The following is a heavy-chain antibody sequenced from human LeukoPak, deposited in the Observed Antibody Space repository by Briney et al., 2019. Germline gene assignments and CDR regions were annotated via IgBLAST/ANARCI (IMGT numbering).Heavy chain of an antibody. V-gene: IGHV1-24*01. CDR3: ATVSYEDDYGDYVFQH. Sequence: ASVKDSRKVSGYTLTELSMHWVRQAPGKGLEGMGGFHPEDGETIYAQKFQGRVTMTEDTSTDTAYIELSSLRSEDTAVYYCATVSYEDDYGDYVFQHWGQGTLVTVSS. D-gene: IGHD4-17*01. CDR2: FHPEDGET. J-gene: IGHJ1*01. CDR1: GYTLTELS.